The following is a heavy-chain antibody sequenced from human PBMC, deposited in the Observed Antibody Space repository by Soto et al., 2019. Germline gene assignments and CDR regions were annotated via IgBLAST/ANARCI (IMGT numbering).Heavy chain of an antibody. CDR3: ARDRYYDILSPFDY. Sequence: SVKVSCKASGGTFSSYAISWVRQAPGQGLEWMGGIIPIFGTANYAQKFQGRVTITADESTSTAYMELSSLRSEDTAVYYCARDRYYDILSPFDYWGQGNQVTVSS. CDR2: IIPIFGTA. V-gene: IGHV1-69*13. CDR1: GGTFSSYA. J-gene: IGHJ4*02. D-gene: IGHD3-9*01.